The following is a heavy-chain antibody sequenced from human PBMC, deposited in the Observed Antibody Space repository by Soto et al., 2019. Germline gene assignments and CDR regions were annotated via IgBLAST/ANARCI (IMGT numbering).Heavy chain of an antibody. CDR2: INPNSGGT. V-gene: IGHV1-2*04. J-gene: IGHJ6*02. D-gene: IGHD2-15*01. CDR1: GYTFTGYY. Sequence: ASVKXSCKASGYTFTGYYMHWVRQAPGQGLEWMGWINPNSGGTNYAQKFQGWVTMTRDTSISTAYMELSRLRSDDTAVYYCARDLGYGSGGSCYYGMDGWGQGTTVTVSS. CDR3: ARDLGYGSGGSCYYGMDG.